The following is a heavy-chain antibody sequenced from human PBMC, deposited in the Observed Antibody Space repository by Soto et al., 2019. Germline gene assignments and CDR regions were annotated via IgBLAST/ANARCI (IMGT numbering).Heavy chain of an antibody. CDR3: ARVERGTATTVVDAFDI. CDR2: MSHSGGT. D-gene: IGHD1-1*01. J-gene: IGHJ3*02. Sequence: SETLSLTCAVYGGFVSSGSYYWSWIRQPPGKGLEWIGEMSHSGGTHFNPSLKSRVTISVDTSKNQFSLKMSSVTAADTALYYCARVERGTATTVVDAFDIWGPGTMVPSPQ. V-gene: IGHV4-61*01. CDR1: GGFVSSGSYY.